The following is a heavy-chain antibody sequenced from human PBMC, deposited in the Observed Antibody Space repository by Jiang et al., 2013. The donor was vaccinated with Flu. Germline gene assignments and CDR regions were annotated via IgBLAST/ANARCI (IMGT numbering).Heavy chain of an antibody. J-gene: IGHJ3*02. CDR1: GYNFPTYW. D-gene: IGHD5-12*01. Sequence: GAEVKKPGESLKISCKGSGYNFPTYWIGWVRQMPGRGLEWMGIIYPDDSDTRYSPSFQGQVTISADRSISTAFLQWSSLKASDTAMYYCARQAGGLVAASGAFDIWGQGTLVSVAS. V-gene: IGHV5-51*01. CDR3: ARQAGGLVAASGAFDI. CDR2: IYPDDSDT.